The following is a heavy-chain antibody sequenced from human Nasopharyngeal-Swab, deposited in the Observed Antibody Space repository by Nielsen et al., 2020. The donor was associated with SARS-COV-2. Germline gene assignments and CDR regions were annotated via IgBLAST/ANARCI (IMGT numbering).Heavy chain of an antibody. J-gene: IGHJ4*02. CDR3: AREYSSSSALLDY. V-gene: IGHV4-34*01. D-gene: IGHD6-6*01. Sequence: SETLSLTCAVYGGSFSGYYLSWIRQPPGKGLEWIGEINHSGSTNYNPSLKSRVTISVDTSKNQFSLKLSSVTAADTAVYYCAREYSSSSALLDYWGQGTLVTVSS. CDR1: GGSFSGYY. CDR2: INHSGST.